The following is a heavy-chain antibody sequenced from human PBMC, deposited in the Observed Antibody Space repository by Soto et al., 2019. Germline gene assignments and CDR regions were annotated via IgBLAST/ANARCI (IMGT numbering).Heavy chain of an antibody. V-gene: IGHV5-51*01. CDR2: IYPGDSDT. D-gene: IGHD3-22*01. CDR3: ARERYYYDSSCHPHGMDV. CDR1: GYSFTSNW. J-gene: IGHJ6*02. Sequence: PRESLKISCKGSGYSFTSNWIGWVRQMPGKGLEWMGIIYPGDSDTRYSPSFQGQVTISADKSISTAYLQWSSLKASDTAMYYCARERYYYDSSCHPHGMDVWGQGTTVTVSS.